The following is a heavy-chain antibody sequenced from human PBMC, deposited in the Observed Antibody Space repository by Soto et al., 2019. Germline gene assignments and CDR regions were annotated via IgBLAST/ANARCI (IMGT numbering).Heavy chain of an antibody. CDR3: ARVGPTVTAGEVDC. Sequence: QVHLVQSGAEVKKPGASVKVSCKASGYTFTNYAMHWVRQAPGQRLEWMGWINGGNGDRKYSQKFQGRVTITRDTSASKAYMELSSLISEDTAIYYCARVGPTVTAGEVDCWGQGTLVTVSS. CDR2: INGGNGDR. J-gene: IGHJ4*02. D-gene: IGHD4-17*01. V-gene: IGHV1-3*01. CDR1: GYTFTNYA.